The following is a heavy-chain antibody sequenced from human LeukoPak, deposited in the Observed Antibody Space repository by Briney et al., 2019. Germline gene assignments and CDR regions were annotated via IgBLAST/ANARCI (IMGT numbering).Heavy chain of an antibody. CDR3: AAAYDILTGWYY. CDR1: GFTFDDYA. J-gene: IGHJ4*02. CDR2: ISWNSGSM. D-gene: IGHD3-9*01. Sequence: PGGSLRLSCAASGFTFDDYAMHWVRQAPGKGLEWVSGISWNSGSMGYADSVKGRFTISRDNAKNSLYLQMNSLRAEDTALYYCAAAYDILTGWYYWGQGTLVTVSS. V-gene: IGHV3-9*01.